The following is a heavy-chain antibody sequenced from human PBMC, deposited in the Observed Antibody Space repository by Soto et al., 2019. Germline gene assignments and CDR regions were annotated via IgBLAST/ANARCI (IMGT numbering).Heavy chain of an antibody. CDR3: ASLGPKTRVDY. D-gene: IGHD1-1*01. CDR1: GGTFSSYA. CDR2: IIPIFGTA. Sequence: QAQLVQSGAEVKKPGSSVKVACKASGGTFSSYAISWVRQAPVQGLEWMGGIIPIFGTANYAQKFQGRVTITADESTSTAYMELSSLRSEDTAVYYCASLGPKTRVDYWGQGTLVTVSS. V-gene: IGHV1-69*12. J-gene: IGHJ4*02.